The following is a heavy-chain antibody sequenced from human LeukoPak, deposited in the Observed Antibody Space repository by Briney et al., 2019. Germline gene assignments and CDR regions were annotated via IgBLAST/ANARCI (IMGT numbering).Heavy chain of an antibody. CDR1: GYTFTSYD. CDR2: MNPNSGNT. D-gene: IGHD4-17*01. V-gene: IGHV1-8*03. Sequence: ASVKVSCKASGYTFTSYDINWVRQATGQGLEWMGWMNPNSGNTGYAQKFQGRVTITRNTSISTAYMELSSLRAEDTAVYYCAKRHGDYVAWKQYYFDYWGQGTLVTVSS. CDR3: AKRHGDYVAWKQYYFDY. J-gene: IGHJ4*02.